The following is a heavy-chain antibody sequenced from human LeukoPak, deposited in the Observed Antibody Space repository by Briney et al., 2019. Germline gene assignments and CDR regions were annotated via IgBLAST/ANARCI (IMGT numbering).Heavy chain of an antibody. D-gene: IGHD3-16*01. Sequence: GASVKVSCKASGYTFTGYYMHWVRQAPGQGLEWMGWINPNSGGTNYAQKFQGRVTMTRDTSISTAYMELSRLRSDDTAVYYCARTYAYDATGDRGHWGQGTLVTVSS. CDR1: GYTFTGYY. V-gene: IGHV1-2*02. J-gene: IGHJ4*02. CDR2: INPNSGGT. CDR3: ARTYAYDATGDRGH.